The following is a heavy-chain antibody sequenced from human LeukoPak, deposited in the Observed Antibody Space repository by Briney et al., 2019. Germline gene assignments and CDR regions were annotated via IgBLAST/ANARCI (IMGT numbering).Heavy chain of an antibody. J-gene: IGHJ4*02. V-gene: IGHV4-30-2*02. Sequence: PSQTLSLTCAVSGGSISSGGYSWSWIRQPPGKGLEWIGYIYHSGSTYYNPSLKSRVTISVDTSKNQFSLKLNSMTAADTAVYYCTRGPDNWNSFFDYWGQGTLVTVSS. CDR1: GGSISSGGYS. D-gene: IGHD1-20*01. CDR2: IYHSGST. CDR3: TRGPDNWNSFFDY.